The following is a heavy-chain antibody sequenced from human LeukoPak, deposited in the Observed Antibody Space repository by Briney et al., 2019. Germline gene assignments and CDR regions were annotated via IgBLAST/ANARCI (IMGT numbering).Heavy chain of an antibody. CDR1: GFTFDDHA. D-gene: IGHD3-3*01. Sequence: PGGSLRLSCAASGFTFDDHAMHWVRQAPGKGLEWVSSISSSSSYIYYADSVKGRFTISRDNAKNSLYLQMNSLRAEDTAVYYCARSLLYDSPDVWGEGTTVTVSS. J-gene: IGHJ6*04. CDR2: ISSSSSYI. V-gene: IGHV3-21*01. CDR3: ARSLLYDSPDV.